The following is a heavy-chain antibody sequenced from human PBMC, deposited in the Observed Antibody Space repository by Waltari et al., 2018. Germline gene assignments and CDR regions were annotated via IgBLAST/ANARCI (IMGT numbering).Heavy chain of an antibody. J-gene: IGHJ4*02. Sequence: EVQLVESGGGLVQPGRSLRLSCAASGFTFDDYAMHWVRQAPGKGLEGVSVISWNRGSIGYADSVKGRFTISRDNAKNSLYLQMNSLRSDDTAVYYCARDLFAIAAAGVSFDYWGQGTLVTVSS. CDR2: ISWNRGSI. V-gene: IGHV3-9*01. D-gene: IGHD6-13*01. CDR1: GFTFDDYA. CDR3: ARDLFAIAAAGVSFDY.